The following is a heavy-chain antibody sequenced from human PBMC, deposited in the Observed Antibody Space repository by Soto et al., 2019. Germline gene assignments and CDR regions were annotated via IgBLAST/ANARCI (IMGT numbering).Heavy chain of an antibody. CDR2: INPATGAA. D-gene: IGHD3-3*01. J-gene: IGHJ3*02. CDR3: ARGGGVGVAGSAAFDM. V-gene: IGHV1-2*02. Sequence: QLHLVQSGAVVKKPGASVTVSCSASGYPVTAYYMHWVRQAPGRGLEWMGGINPATGAAKYTQTFPGRVTMPRDTSTSTVFKELSGLTSEDTAVFSCARGGGVGVAGSAAFDMWGQGTLVTVSS. CDR1: GYPVTAYY.